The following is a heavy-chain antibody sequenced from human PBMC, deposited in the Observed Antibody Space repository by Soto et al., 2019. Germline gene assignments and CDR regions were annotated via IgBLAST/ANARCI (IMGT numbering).Heavy chain of an antibody. Sequence: GGSLRLSCAASGFTFSDYSLNWVRQAPGKGLEWVSYISGSSTDVFYADSVKGRFTISRDNAKNTLYLQMNSLRAEDTAVYYCARGRLMVRGSGAFDIWGQGTMVTVSS. CDR1: GFTFSDYS. V-gene: IGHV3-21*01. D-gene: IGHD3-10*01. CDR2: ISGSSTDV. J-gene: IGHJ3*02. CDR3: ARGRLMVRGSGAFDI.